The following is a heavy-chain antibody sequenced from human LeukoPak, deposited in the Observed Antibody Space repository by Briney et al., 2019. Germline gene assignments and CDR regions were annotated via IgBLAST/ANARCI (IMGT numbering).Heavy chain of an antibody. CDR1: GGSISSYY. D-gene: IGHD3-10*01. V-gene: IGHV4-4*07. J-gene: IGHJ5*02. CDR3: ARGITMVRGSQAWFDP. CDR2: IYTSGST. Sequence: SETLSLTCTVSGGSISSYYWSWIRQPAGKGLEWIGRIYTSGSTSYNPSLKSRVTMSVDTSKNQFSLKLSSVTAADTAVYYCARGITMVRGSQAWFDPWGQGTLVTVSS.